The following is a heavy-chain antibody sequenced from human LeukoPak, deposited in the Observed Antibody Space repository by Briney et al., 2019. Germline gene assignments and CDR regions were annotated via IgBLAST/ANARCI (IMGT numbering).Heavy chain of an antibody. CDR1: GFTFSSYS. CDR3: AKSEHYYGMDV. D-gene: IGHD1-26*01. Sequence: GGSLRLSCAASGFTFSSYSMNWVRQAPGKGLEWVSSISSSSSYIYYADSVKGRFTISRDNAKNSLYLQMNSLRAEDTALYYCAKSEHYYGMDVWGQGTTVTVSS. J-gene: IGHJ6*02. V-gene: IGHV3-21*04. CDR2: ISSSSSYI.